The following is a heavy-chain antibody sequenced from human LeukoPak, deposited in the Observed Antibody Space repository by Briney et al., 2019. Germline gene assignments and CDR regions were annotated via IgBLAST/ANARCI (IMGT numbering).Heavy chain of an antibody. CDR3: ARSDSSGYYFVY. J-gene: IGHJ4*02. D-gene: IGHD3-22*01. Sequence: TLSLTCTLSGGSTGSSSYYWGWIRQPPGKGLEWIGYIYNSGSTYYNPSLKSRVTISVDTSKNQFSLKLNSVTAADTAVYSCARSDSSGYYFVYWGQGTLVTVSS. CDR1: GGSTGSSSYY. CDR2: IYNSGST. V-gene: IGHV4-30-4*08.